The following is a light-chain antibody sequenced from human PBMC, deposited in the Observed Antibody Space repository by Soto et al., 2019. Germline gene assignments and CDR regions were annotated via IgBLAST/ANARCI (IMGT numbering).Light chain of an antibody. Sequence: EIVMTQPPATLSVSRGERATLSCRASQSVSSNLAWYQQKPGQAPRLLIYGASTRATGIPARFSGSGSGTEFTLTISDVQPEDFALYYCHQRQSWPRTFGQGTKVDNK. CDR3: HQRQSWPRT. J-gene: IGKJ1*01. CDR2: GAS. V-gene: IGKV3-15*01. CDR1: QSVSSN.